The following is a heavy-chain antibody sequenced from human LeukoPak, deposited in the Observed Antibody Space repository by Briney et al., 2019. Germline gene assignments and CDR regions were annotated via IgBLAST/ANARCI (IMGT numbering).Heavy chain of an antibody. CDR1: GFIFSRHA. D-gene: IGHD4-17*01. V-gene: IGHV3-23*01. J-gene: IGHJ4*02. Sequence: GGSLRLSWAASGFIFSRHARSWVRQAQGAGREWVAALSGSGGSTYYADSVKGRFTISRDNSKNTLYLQMNSLRAEDTAVYYCAKDRRHFDYGDYLAGYNWGQGTLVTVSS. CDR3: AKDRRHFDYGDYLAGYN. CDR2: LSGSGGST.